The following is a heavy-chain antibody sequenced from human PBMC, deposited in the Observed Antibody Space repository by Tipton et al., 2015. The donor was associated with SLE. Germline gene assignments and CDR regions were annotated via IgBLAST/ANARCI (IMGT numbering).Heavy chain of an antibody. J-gene: IGHJ3*02. D-gene: IGHD6-13*01. CDR3: ARATLAAAGTGDAFDI. V-gene: IGHV4-34*01. CDR1: GGSFSGYY. CDR2: INHSGST. Sequence: TLSLTCAVYGGSFSGYYWSWIRQPPRKGLEWIGEINHSGSTNYNPSLKSRVTISVDTSKNQFSLKLSSVTAADTAVYYCARATLAAAGTGDAFDIWGQGTMVTVSS.